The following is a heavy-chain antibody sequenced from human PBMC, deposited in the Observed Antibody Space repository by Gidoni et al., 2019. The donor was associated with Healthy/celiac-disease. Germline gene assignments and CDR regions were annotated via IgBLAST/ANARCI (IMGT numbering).Heavy chain of an antibody. CDR2: ISWNSGSI. CDR3: AKGQVVVITTVLDY. CDR1: EFTVDDYA. Sequence: EVQLVESGGGWVQPGRSLHLSCAASEFTVDDYAMHWVRPAPGKGLEWVSGISWNSGSIGYADSVKGRFTISRDNAKISLYLQMNSLRAEDTALYYCAKGQVVVITTVLDYWGQGTLVTVSS. D-gene: IGHD3-22*01. J-gene: IGHJ4*02. V-gene: IGHV3-9*01.